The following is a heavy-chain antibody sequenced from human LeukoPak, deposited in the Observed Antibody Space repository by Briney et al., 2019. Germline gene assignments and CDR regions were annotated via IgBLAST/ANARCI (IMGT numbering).Heavy chain of an antibody. CDR1: GYSISSGYY. J-gene: IGHJ4*02. Sequence: SETLSLTCAVSGYSISSGYYWGWIRQPPGKGLEWIGSIYYSGNTYYNPSLKSRVTISVDTSKNQFSLRVSSVTAADTAVYYCAKGLWFGEYYFDSWGQGTLVTVSS. D-gene: IGHD3-10*01. CDR3: AKGLWFGEYYFDS. V-gene: IGHV4-38-2*01. CDR2: IYYSGNT.